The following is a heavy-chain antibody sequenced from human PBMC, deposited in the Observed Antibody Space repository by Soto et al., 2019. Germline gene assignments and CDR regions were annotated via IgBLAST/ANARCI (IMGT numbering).Heavy chain of an antibody. CDR1: GYTFINYG. V-gene: IGHV1-18*01. D-gene: IGHD3-9*01. CDR2: ISVYNGNT. CDR3: ARRGDILSGNYSDY. J-gene: IGHJ4*02. Sequence: ASVKVSCKASGYTFINYGINWARQAPGQGLEWMGWISVYNGNTNYAQKFQGRVTMTTDTSTSTAYMELRSLRSDDTAVYYCARRGDILSGNYSDYWAQGTLVTVSS.